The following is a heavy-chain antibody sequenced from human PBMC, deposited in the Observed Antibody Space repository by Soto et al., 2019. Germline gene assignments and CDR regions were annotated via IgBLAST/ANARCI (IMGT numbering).Heavy chain of an antibody. D-gene: IGHD1-20*01. J-gene: IGHJ5*02. V-gene: IGHV4-30-2*01. CDR2: IYHSGST. Sequence: SETLSLTCAVSGGSISSGGYSWSWIRQPPGKGLEWIGYIYHSGSTYYNPSLKSRVTISVDTSKNQFSLKLTSVTAADTAVYYCARVGGINWFDPWGQGTLVTVSS. CDR1: GGSISSGGYS. CDR3: ARVGGINWFDP.